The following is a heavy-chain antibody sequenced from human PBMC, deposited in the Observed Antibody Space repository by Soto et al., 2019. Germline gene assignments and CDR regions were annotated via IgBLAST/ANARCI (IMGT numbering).Heavy chain of an antibody. D-gene: IGHD4-4*01. CDR1: GYSFTSYW. CDR3: ARSEVTPTDY. CDR2: IDPSDSYT. V-gene: IGHV5-10-1*01. J-gene: IGHJ4*02. Sequence: GESLKISCTGSGYSFTSYWISWVRQMPGKGLEWMGRIDPSDSYTNYSPSFQGHVTISADKSISTAYLQWSSLKASDTAMYYCARSEVTPTDYWGQGTLVTVSS.